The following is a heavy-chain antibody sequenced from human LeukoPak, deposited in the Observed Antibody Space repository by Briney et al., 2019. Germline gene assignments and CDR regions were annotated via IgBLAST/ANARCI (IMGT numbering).Heavy chain of an antibody. D-gene: IGHD7-27*01. CDR3: ARLGLIDY. Sequence: PSETLSLTCTVSGYSISSGYYWGWIRQPPGKGLEWIGSIYHSGSTYYNPSLKSRVTISVDTSKNQFSLKLSSVTAADTAVYYCARLGLIDYWGQGTLVTVSS. CDR1: GYSISSGYY. V-gene: IGHV4-38-2*02. J-gene: IGHJ4*02. CDR2: IYHSGST.